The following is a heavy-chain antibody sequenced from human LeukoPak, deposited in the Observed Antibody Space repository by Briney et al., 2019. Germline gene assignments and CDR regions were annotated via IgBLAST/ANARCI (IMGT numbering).Heavy chain of an antibody. V-gene: IGHV3-23*01. CDR1: GFTFSSYS. D-gene: IGHD3-22*01. J-gene: IGHJ3*02. CDR3: AKGKGSSSDSSGYCDAFDI. CDR2: ISGSGGST. Sequence: GGSLRLSCAASGFTFSSYSMNWVRQAPGKGLEWVSAISGSGGSTYYADSVKGRFTISRDNSKNTLYLQMNSLRAEDTAVYYCAKGKGSSSDSSGYCDAFDIWGQGTMVTVSS.